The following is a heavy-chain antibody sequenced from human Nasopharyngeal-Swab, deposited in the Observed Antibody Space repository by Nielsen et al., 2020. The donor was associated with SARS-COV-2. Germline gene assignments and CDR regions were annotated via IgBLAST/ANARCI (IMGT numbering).Heavy chain of an antibody. V-gene: IGHV4-31*03. CDR1: DGSISSGGYY. Sequence: SETLSLTCTVSDGSISSGGYYWSWIRQHPGKGLEWIGYIYYSGSTYYNPSLKSRVTISVDTSKNQFSLKLSSVTAADTAVYYCARAAITMIVVVSAFDIWGQGTMVTVSS. D-gene: IGHD3-22*01. CDR3: ARAAITMIVVVSAFDI. CDR2: IYYSGST. J-gene: IGHJ3*02.